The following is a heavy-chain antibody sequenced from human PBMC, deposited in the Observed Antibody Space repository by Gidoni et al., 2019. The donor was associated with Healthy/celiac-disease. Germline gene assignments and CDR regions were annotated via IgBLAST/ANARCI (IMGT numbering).Heavy chain of an antibody. D-gene: IGHD5-18*01. CDR2: IRSKAYGGTT. J-gene: IGHJ4*02. V-gene: IGHV3-49*04. CDR3: TRFGGYSYGYSYFDY. Sequence: EVQLVESGGGLVQPGRSLRLSCTASGFTFGDYAMSWVRQAPGKGLEWVGFIRSKAYGGTTEYAASVKGRFTISRDDSKSIAYLQMNSLKTEDTAVYYCTRFGGYSYGYSYFDYWGQGTLVTVSS. CDR1: GFTFGDYA.